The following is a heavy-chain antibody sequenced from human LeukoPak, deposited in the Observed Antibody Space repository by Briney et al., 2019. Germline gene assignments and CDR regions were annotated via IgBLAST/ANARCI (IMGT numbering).Heavy chain of an antibody. Sequence: ASVKVSCKASGYTFTSYYMHWVRQAPGQGLEWMGIINPSGGSTSYAQKFQGRVTMTRDTSTSTVYMELSSLRSEDTAVYYCARVYSVAGHRDTFYGMDVWGKGTTVTVSS. CDR3: ARVYSVAGHRDTFYGMDV. D-gene: IGHD6-19*01. CDR1: GYTFTSYY. CDR2: INPSGGST. J-gene: IGHJ6*04. V-gene: IGHV1-46*01.